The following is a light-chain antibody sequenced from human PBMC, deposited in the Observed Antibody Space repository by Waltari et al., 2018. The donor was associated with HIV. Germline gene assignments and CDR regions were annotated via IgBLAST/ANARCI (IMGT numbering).Light chain of an antibody. Sequence: QSALTQPASVSGSLGQSITISCNGTNTDIGNNNLVSWYQKYPGKGPNLLIFEDTRRPSWVSNRFSGSRSGSTASLTISGLQSEDEADYFCCSYGNNGVSFVVFGGGTELTVL. CDR2: EDT. V-gene: IGLV2-23*01. J-gene: IGLJ2*01. CDR3: CSYGNNGVSFVV. CDR1: NTDIGNNNL.